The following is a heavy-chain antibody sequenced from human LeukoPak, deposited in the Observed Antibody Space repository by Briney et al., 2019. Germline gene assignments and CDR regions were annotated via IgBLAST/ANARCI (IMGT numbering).Heavy chain of an antibody. CDR1: GFTFSDYY. CDR2: ISSSGSTI. D-gene: IGHD6-25*01. CDR3: ARDARGGSYYYYYMDV. V-gene: IGHV3-11*01. Sequence: GGSLRLSCAASGFTFSDYYMSWIRQAPGKGLEWVSYISSSGSTIYYADSVKGRFTISRDNAKNSLYLQMNSLRAEETAVYYCARDARGGSYYYYYMDVWGKGTTVTVSS. J-gene: IGHJ6*03.